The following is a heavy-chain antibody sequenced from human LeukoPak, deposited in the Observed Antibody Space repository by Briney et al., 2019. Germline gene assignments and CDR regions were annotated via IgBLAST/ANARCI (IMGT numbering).Heavy chain of an antibody. Sequence: GGSLRLSCAASGFTFSGYSMNWVRQAPGKGLEWVSYISSSGSTIYYADSVKGRFTISRDNAKNSLYLQMNSLRDEDTAVYYCAREKYSGYGYNFDYWGQGTPVTVSS. V-gene: IGHV3-48*02. D-gene: IGHD5-12*01. J-gene: IGHJ4*02. CDR3: AREKYSGYGYNFDY. CDR2: ISSSGSTI. CDR1: GFTFSGYS.